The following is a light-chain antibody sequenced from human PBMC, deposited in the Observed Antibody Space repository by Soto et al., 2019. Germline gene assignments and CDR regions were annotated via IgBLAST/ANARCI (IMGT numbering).Light chain of an antibody. J-gene: IGKJ3*01. V-gene: IGKV1-33*01. Sequence: DIQMTQSPSSLSASVGDRVTITCQASQDISNYLNWYQQKPGKAPKLLIYDASNLETGVPSRFSGSGSGTDFTFTISTLQPEGSAKYDYQHYDNLPPFTFSPGSKVYSK. CDR2: DAS. CDR1: QDISNY. CDR3: QHYDNLPPFT.